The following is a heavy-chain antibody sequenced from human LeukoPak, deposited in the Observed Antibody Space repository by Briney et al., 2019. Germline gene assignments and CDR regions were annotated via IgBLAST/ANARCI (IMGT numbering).Heavy chain of an antibody. CDR3: ARHLSGVTGYTYGRGIDY. V-gene: IGHV3-7*01. D-gene: IGHD5-18*01. CDR2: IKQDGSEK. J-gene: IGHJ4*02. CDR1: GFTFSSYW. Sequence: GGSLRLSCAASGFTFSSYWMSWVRQAPGKGLEWVANIKQDGSEKYYVDSVKGRFTISRDNAKTSLYLQMNSLRAEDTAVFYCARHLSGVTGYTYGRGIDYWGQGTLVTVSS.